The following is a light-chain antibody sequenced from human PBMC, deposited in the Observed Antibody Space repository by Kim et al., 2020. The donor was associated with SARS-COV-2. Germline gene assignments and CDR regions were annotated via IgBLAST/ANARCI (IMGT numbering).Light chain of an antibody. Sequence: DVQMTQSPSSLSASVGDRVTITCRASQNITRYFNWYQQKPGKAPKLLIYTASSLQSGVPSRFSGSGSGTDFTLTITSLQPEDFATYYCQQSLISPWTFGHGTKVDIK. CDR2: TAS. CDR1: QNITRY. J-gene: IGKJ1*01. V-gene: IGKV1-39*01. CDR3: QQSLISPWT.